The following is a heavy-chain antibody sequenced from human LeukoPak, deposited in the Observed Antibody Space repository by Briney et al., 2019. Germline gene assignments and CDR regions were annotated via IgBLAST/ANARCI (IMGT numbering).Heavy chain of an antibody. Sequence: GGSLRLSCAASGFTFSNAWMSWVRQAPGKGLEWVGRIKSKTDGGTTDYAAPVKGRFTISRDDSKNTLYLQMNSLKTEDTAVYYCTTDILFRVGASGGWFDPWGQGTLVTVSS. V-gene: IGHV3-15*01. D-gene: IGHD1-26*01. CDR3: TTDILFRVGASGGWFDP. J-gene: IGHJ5*02. CDR1: GFTFSNAW. CDR2: IKSKTDGGTT.